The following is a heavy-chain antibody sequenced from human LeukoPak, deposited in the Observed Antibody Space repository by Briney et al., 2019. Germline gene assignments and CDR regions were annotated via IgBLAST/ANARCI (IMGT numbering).Heavy chain of an antibody. CDR1: GYTFTSYY. CDR3: ARDLGWLQPKYYFDY. Sequence: ASVKVSCKASGYTFTSYYMHWVRQAPGQGLEWMGIINPSGGSTSYALKFQGRVTMTRDMSTSTVYMELSSLRSEDTAVYYCARDLGWLQPKYYFDYWGQGTLVTVSS. D-gene: IGHD5-24*01. CDR2: INPSGGST. J-gene: IGHJ4*02. V-gene: IGHV1-46*01.